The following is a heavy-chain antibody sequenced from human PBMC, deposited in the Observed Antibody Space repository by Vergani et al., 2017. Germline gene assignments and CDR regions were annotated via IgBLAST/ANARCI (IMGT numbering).Heavy chain of an antibody. CDR2: IYSGGST. CDR1: GFTVSSNY. J-gene: IGHJ4*02. V-gene: IGHV3-66*02. Sequence: EVQLVESGGGLVQPGGSLRVSCAASGFTVSSNYMNWVRQAPGKGLEWVSVIYSGGSTFYADSVKGRFTISRDKSKNTLYLQMNSLRAEDTAVYYCASGIPYDILTGYPYCFDYWGQGTLVTVSS. D-gene: IGHD3-9*01. CDR3: ASGIPYDILTGYPYCFDY.